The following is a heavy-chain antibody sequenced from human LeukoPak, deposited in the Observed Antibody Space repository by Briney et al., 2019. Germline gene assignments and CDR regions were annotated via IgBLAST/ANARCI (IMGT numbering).Heavy chain of an antibody. CDR2: ISGSGGST. D-gene: IGHD1-26*01. CDR1: GFTFSSYG. Sequence: GGPLRLSCAASGFTFSSYGMSWVRQAPGKGLEWVSAISGSGGSTYYADSVKGRFTISRDNSKNTLYLQMNSLRAEDTAVYYCAKHPTQYSGSYYGYWFDPWGEGTLVTVSS. V-gene: IGHV3-23*01. CDR3: AKHPTQYSGSYYGYWFDP. J-gene: IGHJ5*02.